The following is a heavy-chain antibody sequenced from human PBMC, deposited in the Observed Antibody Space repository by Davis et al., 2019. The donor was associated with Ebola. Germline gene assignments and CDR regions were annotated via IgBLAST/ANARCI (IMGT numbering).Heavy chain of an antibody. Sequence: PGGSLRLSCAASGFTFSSYAMSWVRQAPGKGLEWVANIKQDGNEQYYVDSVKGRFTISRDNDKNSVYLQMNSLRAEDTAVYYCARCFGGGTYYYYGMDVWGQGTTVTVSS. CDR3: ARCFGGGTYYYYGMDV. CDR1: GFTFSSYA. J-gene: IGHJ6*02. D-gene: IGHD3-16*01. CDR2: IKQDGNEQ. V-gene: IGHV3-7*03.